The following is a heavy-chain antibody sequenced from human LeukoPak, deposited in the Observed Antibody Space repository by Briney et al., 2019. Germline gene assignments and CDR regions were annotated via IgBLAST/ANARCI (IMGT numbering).Heavy chain of an antibody. D-gene: IGHD5-24*01. Sequence: SETLSLTCTVSGGSISSYYWSWIRQPPGKGLEWIGYIYYSGSTNYNPSLKSRVTISVDTSKNQFSLKLSSVTAADTAVYYCARITVEMATIYYYYMYFWGKGTTVTVSS. CDR2: IYYSGST. CDR1: GGSISSYY. V-gene: IGHV4-59*01. CDR3: ARITVEMATIYYYYMYF. J-gene: IGHJ6*03.